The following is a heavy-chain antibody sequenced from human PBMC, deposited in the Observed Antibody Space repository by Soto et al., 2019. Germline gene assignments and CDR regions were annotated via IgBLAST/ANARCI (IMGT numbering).Heavy chain of an antibody. D-gene: IGHD6-13*01. J-gene: IGHJ6*02. CDR1: GGSISSGGYY. CDR3: ARVSREQQLVPGLSYYYYYGMDV. Sequence: PSETLSLTCTVSGGSISSGGYYWSWIRQHPGKGLEWIGYIYYSGSTYYNPSLKSRVTISVDTSKNQFSLKLSSVTAADTAVYYCARVSREQQLVPGLSYYYYYGMDVWGQGTTVTVSS. CDR2: IYYSGST. V-gene: IGHV4-31*03.